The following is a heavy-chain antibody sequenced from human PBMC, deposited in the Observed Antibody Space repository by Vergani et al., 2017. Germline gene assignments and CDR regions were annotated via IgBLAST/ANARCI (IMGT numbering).Heavy chain of an antibody. V-gene: IGHV3-48*01. D-gene: IGHD2-21*02. CDR1: GFTFSSYR. CDR3: ARDAIAYCGGDCLDACDI. J-gene: IGHJ3*02. Sequence: EVQLVESGGGLVKTGGSLRLSCAASGFTFSSYRMHWVRQATGKGLEWVSYISSSSSTIYYADSVKGRFPISRDNAKNSLYLQMNSLRAEDTALYYCARDAIAYCGGDCLDACDIWGQGTMVTVSS. CDR2: ISSSSSTI.